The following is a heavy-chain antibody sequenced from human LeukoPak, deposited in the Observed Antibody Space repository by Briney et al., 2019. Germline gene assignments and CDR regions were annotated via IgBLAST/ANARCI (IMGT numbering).Heavy chain of an antibody. CDR2: IYHSGST. V-gene: IGHV4-4*02. CDR1: GGSISSSNW. CDR3: VGKLRYFDWLLS. D-gene: IGHD3-9*01. Sequence: PSETLSLTCAVSGGSISSSNWWSWVRQPPGKGLEWIGEIYHSGSTNYNPSLKSRVTISVGKSKNQFSLKLSSVTAADTAVYYCVGKLRYFDWLLSWGQGTLVTVSS. J-gene: IGHJ5*02.